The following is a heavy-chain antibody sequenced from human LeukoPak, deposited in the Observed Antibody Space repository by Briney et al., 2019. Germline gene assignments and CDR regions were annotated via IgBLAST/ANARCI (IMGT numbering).Heavy chain of an antibody. J-gene: IGHJ4*02. D-gene: IGHD3-22*01. Sequence: GGSLRLSCAASGFTFSSYAMSWVRQAPGKGLEWVSAISGSGGSTYYADSVKGRFTISRDNSKNTLYLQMNSLRAEDTAVYYCAKDRGDYDSSGYYFDYWGQGTLVTVSS. CDR1: GFTFSSYA. CDR2: ISGSGGST. CDR3: AKDRGDYDSSGYYFDY. V-gene: IGHV3-23*01.